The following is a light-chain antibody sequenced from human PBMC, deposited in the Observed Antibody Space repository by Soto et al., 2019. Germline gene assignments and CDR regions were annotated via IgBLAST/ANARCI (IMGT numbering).Light chain of an antibody. CDR2: AAS. V-gene: IGKV1-8*01. Sequence: AIRITQSPSSLSSSTGDRFTITCTASQGISSYLAWYQQKPGKAPKLLIYAASTLQSGVPSRFSGSGSGTDFTLTISCLQSEDFATYYCQQYYSYPRTFGQGTKVDIK. J-gene: IGKJ1*01. CDR1: QGISSY. CDR3: QQYYSYPRT.